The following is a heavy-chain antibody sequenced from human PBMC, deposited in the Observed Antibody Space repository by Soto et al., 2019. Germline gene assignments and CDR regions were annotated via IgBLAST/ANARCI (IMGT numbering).Heavy chain of an antibody. CDR3: ARGTPFYGDYANWYFDL. Sequence: QVQLQESGPGLVKPSQTLSLTCTVSGGSISSGGYYWSWIRQHPGKGLEWIGYIYYSGSTYYNPSLKSRVTISVDTSKNQFSLKLSSVTAADTAVYYCARGTPFYGDYANWYFDLWGRGTLVTVSS. D-gene: IGHD4-17*01. CDR1: GGSISSGGYY. V-gene: IGHV4-31*03. J-gene: IGHJ2*01. CDR2: IYYSGST.